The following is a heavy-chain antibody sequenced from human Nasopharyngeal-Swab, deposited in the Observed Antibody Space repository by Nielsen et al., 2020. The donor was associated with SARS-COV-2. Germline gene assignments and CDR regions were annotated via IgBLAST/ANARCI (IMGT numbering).Heavy chain of an antibody. CDR3: ARNLYTTTWKTLFDF. CDR2: IYHGGNN. D-gene: IGHD1-26*01. Sequence: SETLSLTCDVSGDSIISFNWWSWVRQSPGKVLEWIGDIYHGGNNNYNPSLRSRVTISMDKSKNQFSLTLSSVTAADTAVYYCARNLYTTTWKTLFDFWGQGTLVTVSS. J-gene: IGHJ4*02. CDR1: GDSIISFNW. V-gene: IGHV4/OR15-8*02.